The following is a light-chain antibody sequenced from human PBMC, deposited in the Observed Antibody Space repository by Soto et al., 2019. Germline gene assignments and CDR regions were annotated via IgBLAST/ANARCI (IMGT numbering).Light chain of an antibody. J-gene: IGKJ3*01. CDR3: QQYYSIPFT. CDR2: WAS. V-gene: IGKV4-1*01. CDR1: QSVLYSSNNKNY. Sequence: EIVMTQSPDSLAVSLGERATINCKSSQSVLYSSNNKNYLAWYQRKPGQPPKLLIYWASTRESGVPYRFSGSGSGTDFTLTISSLHAEDVAVYYCQQYYSIPFTFGPGSKVDIK.